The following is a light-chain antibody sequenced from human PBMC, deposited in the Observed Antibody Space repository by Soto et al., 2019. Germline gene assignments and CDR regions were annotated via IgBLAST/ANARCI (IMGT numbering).Light chain of an antibody. Sequence: DRVLTHHPPSLALPLKERPTLKCQSSQTVLYSSSNRSYLAWYQQKPGQPPKLLIYCASTRESGVPDRFSGSGSGTEFTLTISSLQAEDVAVYYCQQYYSRPRTFGQGTKVDIK. CDR2: CAS. CDR3: QQYYSRPRT. J-gene: IGKJ1*01. V-gene: IGKV4-1*01. CDR1: QTVLYSSSNRSY.